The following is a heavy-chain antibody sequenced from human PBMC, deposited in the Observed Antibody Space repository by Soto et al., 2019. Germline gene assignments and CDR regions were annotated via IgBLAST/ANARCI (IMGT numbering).Heavy chain of an antibody. CDR1: GFTFSSYG. CDR3: AKDGRMATRAFDY. V-gene: IGHV3-30*18. CDR2: ISYDGSNK. D-gene: IGHD5-12*01. J-gene: IGHJ4*02. Sequence: GGSLRLSCAASGFTFSSYGMHWVRQAPGKGLEWVAVISYDGSNKYYADSVKGRFTISRDNSKNTLYLQMNSLRAEDTAVYYCAKDGRMATRAFDYWGQGTLVTVSS.